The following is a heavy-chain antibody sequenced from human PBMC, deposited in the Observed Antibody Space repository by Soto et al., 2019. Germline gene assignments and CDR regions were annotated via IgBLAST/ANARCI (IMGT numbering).Heavy chain of an antibody. CDR1: GGSFSGYY. J-gene: IGHJ6*02. CDR2: INHSGST. V-gene: IGHV4-34*01. Sequence: PSETLSLTCAVYGGSFSGYYWSWIRQPPGKVLEWIGEINHSGSTNYNPSLKSRVTISVDTSKNQFSLKLSSVTAADTAVYYCARDPNWNDEDYYYYYGMDVWGQGTTVTVSS. CDR3: ARDPNWNDEDYYYYYGMDV. D-gene: IGHD1-1*01.